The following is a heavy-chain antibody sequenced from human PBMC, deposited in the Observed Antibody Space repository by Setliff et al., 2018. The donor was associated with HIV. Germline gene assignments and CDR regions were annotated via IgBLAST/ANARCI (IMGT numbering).Heavy chain of an antibody. CDR1: GYSFTSHS. J-gene: IGHJ5*02. CDR3: SRDLVPKRGHRHREPDFDP. CDR2: INTGNGNT. Sequence: ASVKVSCKASGYSFTSHSMHWVRQAPGQRLEWMGWINTGNGNTKYSQKFQDRVTITRDTSANTGYLEVTCLRFEDTAVYYCSRDLVPKRGHRHREPDFDPWGQGTLGTVSS. V-gene: IGHV1-3*04. D-gene: IGHD2-15*01.